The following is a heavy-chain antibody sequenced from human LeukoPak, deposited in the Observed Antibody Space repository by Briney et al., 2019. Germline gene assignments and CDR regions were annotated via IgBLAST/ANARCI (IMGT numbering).Heavy chain of an antibody. Sequence: GGSLRLSCAASGFIFSSYSMSWVRQAPGKGLEWVSVITGSGGNTYYADSVKGRFTISKDNSKNTVYLQMSSLRVNDTAVYYCAKAASSSWPSYYYGMDVWGQGTTVTVSS. D-gene: IGHD6-13*01. CDR3: AKAASSSWPSYYYGMDV. V-gene: IGHV3-23*01. J-gene: IGHJ6*02. CDR1: GFIFSSYS. CDR2: ITGSGGNT.